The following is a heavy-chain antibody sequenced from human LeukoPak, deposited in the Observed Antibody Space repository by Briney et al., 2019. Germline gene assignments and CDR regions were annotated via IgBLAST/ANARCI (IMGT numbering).Heavy chain of an antibody. D-gene: IGHD2-15*01. J-gene: IGHJ3*02. Sequence: GRSLRLSCAASGFTFSSYGMHWVRQAPGKGLEWVAVISYDGSNKYYADSVKGRFTISRDNSKNTLYLQMNSLRAEDTAVYYCAKDSHSKFLYCSGGSCYSGAFDIWGQGTMVTVSS. CDR2: ISYDGSNK. CDR3: AKDSHSKFLYCSGGSCYSGAFDI. CDR1: GFTFSSYG. V-gene: IGHV3-30*18.